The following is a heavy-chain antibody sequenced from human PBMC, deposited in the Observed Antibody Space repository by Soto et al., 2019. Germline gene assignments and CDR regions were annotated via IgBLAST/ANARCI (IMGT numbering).Heavy chain of an antibody. CDR3: ARATYSNAWYRFDL. J-gene: IGHJ4*02. CDR2: IKHDGSVQ. D-gene: IGHD4-4*01. Sequence: GGSLRLSCEASGFTFSGYWMSWVRQAPGKGLGWVADIKHDGSVQYYVDSVKGRFTISRDNAKKLLYLQMNGLRAEDTALYYCARATYSNAWYRFDLWGQGTLVTVSS. CDR1: GFTFSGYW. V-gene: IGHV3-7*03.